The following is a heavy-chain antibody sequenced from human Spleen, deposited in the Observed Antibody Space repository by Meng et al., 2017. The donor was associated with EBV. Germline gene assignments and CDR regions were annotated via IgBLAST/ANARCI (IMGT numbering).Heavy chain of an antibody. D-gene: IGHD6-19*01. J-gene: IGHJ4*02. CDR3: AREWNQQWLFDS. Sequence: LVAVGGGVVSTGRSLSLSCTASGCTFGGYGMHWVRQSPGKGLEWVAVIWNDGSKKYYADSVKGRFTISRDNSKNTLFLQMNSLSAEDTAVYYCAREWNQQWLFDSWGQGTLVTVSS. CDR1: GCTFGGYG. V-gene: IGHV3-33*01. CDR2: IWNDGSKK.